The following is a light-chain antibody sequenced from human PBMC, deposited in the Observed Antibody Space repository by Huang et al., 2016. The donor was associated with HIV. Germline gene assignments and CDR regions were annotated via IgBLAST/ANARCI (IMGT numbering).Light chain of an antibody. J-gene: IGKJ5*01. V-gene: IGKV1-33*01. CDR2: DAS. CDR3: QQYDNLPIT. CDR1: QGISNY. Sequence: DIQMTQSPSSLSASVGDRVTITGQASQGISNYVNWYQQKPGKAPKLLIYDASNLETGVPSRFSGSGSGTDFTFTISSLQPEDIATYYCQQYDNLPITFGQGTRLEIK.